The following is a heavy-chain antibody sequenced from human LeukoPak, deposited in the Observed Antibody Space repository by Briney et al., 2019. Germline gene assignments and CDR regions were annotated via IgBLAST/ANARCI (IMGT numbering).Heavy chain of an antibody. D-gene: IGHD3-10*01. J-gene: IGHJ4*02. CDR1: GFTFISYG. CDR3: ARESYGSGSSDFDY. CDR2: IWYDGSNK. V-gene: IGHV3-33*01. Sequence: GSLRLSCAASGFTFISYGRHWVRQAPGKGLEWVAVIWYDGSNKYYADSVKGRFTISRDNSKSTLYLQMNSLRAEDTAVYYCARESYGSGSSDFDYWGQGTLVTVSS.